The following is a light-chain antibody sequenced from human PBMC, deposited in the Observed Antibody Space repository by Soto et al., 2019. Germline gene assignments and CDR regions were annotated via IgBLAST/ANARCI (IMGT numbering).Light chain of an antibody. CDR1: SSNIGAGYD. CDR3: QSYDSSLSGYV. V-gene: IGLV1-40*01. J-gene: IGLJ1*01. Sequence: QSVLTQPPSVSGAPGQRVTISCTGSSSNIGAGYDVHWYQQLPGTAPKLVIYANTNRPSGVPDRFSGSKSGTSASLAITGLRAEDEADYYCQSYDSSLSGYVFGTGTKATVL. CDR2: ANT.